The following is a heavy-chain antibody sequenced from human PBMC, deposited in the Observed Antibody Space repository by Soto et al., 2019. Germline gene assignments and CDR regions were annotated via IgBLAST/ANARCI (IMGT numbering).Heavy chain of an antibody. CDR3: ARHTSGWHYYDY. CDR1: GFNFSDHD. CDR2: ISGSSRYT. D-gene: IGHD6-19*01. Sequence: PGGSLRLSCAASGFNFSDHDMNWVRQAPGKGLEWVSYISGSSRYTNFADSVKGRFTISRDNAKNSLYLHMNSLRVEDTAVYYCARHTSGWHYYDYWGQGTLVTVSS. V-gene: IGHV3-11*06. J-gene: IGHJ4*02.